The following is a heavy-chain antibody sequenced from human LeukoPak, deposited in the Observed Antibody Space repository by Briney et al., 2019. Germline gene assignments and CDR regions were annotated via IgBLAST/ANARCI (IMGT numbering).Heavy chain of an antibody. Sequence: GGSLRLSCAASGFTFNNYAMNWVRQAPGKGLEWVSSIGGGGVTTIYAESVQGRFTASRDNSKNTLYLQMNSLRAEDTAVYYCARDLDDFWSGSRGYFDYWGQGTLVTVSS. CDR2: IGGGGVTT. CDR3: ARDLDDFWSGSRGYFDY. J-gene: IGHJ4*02. CDR1: GFTFNNYA. V-gene: IGHV3-23*01. D-gene: IGHD3-3*01.